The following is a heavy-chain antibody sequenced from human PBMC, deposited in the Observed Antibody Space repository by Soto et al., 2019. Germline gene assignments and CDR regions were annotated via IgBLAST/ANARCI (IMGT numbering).Heavy chain of an antibody. V-gene: IGHV1-8*01. CDR2: MNPNSGNT. Sequence: ASVKVSCKASGYTFTSYDINWVRQATGQGLEWMGWMNPNSGNTGYAQKFQGGVTMTRNTSISTAYMELSSLRSEDTAVYYCARGPYSSSWYYYYYYMDVWGKGTTVTVSS. CDR3: ARGPYSSSWYYYYYYMDV. J-gene: IGHJ6*03. CDR1: GYTFTSYD. D-gene: IGHD6-13*01.